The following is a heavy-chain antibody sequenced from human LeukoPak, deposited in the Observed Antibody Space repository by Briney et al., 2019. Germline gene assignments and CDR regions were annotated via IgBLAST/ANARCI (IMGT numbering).Heavy chain of an antibody. D-gene: IGHD3-10*01. CDR2: ISAYNGNT. V-gene: IGHV1-18*01. J-gene: IGHJ5*02. Sequence: ASVKVSCKASGYTFTSYGISWVRQAPGQGLEWMGWISAYNGNTNYAQKLQGRVTMTTDTSTSTAYMELRSLRSDGTAVYYCARDLYEGWFGTPHHWFDPWAREPWSPSPQ. CDR3: ARDLYEGWFGTPHHWFDP. CDR1: GYTFTSYG.